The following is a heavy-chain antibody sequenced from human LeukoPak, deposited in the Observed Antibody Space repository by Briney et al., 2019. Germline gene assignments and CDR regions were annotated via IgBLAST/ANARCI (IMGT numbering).Heavy chain of an antibody. J-gene: IGHJ6*03. CDR1: GYTFTGYY. Sequence: ASVKVSCKASGYTFTGYYMRWVRQAPGQGLEWMRWINPNSGGTNYAQKFQGRVTMTRDTSISTAYMELSRLRSDDTAVYYCASGSCSGGSCPAYYYYYYMDVWGKGTTVTVSS. D-gene: IGHD2-15*01. CDR3: ASGSCSGGSCPAYYYYYYMDV. CDR2: INPNSGGT. V-gene: IGHV1-2*02.